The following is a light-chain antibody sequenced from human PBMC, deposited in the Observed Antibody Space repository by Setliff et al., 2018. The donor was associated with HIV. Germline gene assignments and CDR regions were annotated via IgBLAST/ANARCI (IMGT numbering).Light chain of an antibody. CDR2: YDH. J-gene: IGLJ1*01. CDR3: QVWDSSSDHYV. Sequence: SYELTQTPSVSVAPGKTAKIVCGGNNIGSKSVHWYQQKPGQAPVVVMYYDHDRPSWIPERFSGSNSGNTATLTISRVEVGDEADYYCQVWDSSSDHYVFGSGTKVTVL. V-gene: IGLV3-21*04. CDR1: NIGSKS.